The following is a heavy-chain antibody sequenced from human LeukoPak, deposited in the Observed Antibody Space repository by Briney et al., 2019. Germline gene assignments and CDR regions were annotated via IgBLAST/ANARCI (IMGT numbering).Heavy chain of an antibody. Sequence: GGSLRLSCAASGFTVSSNYMSWVRQGPGRGLEGGSGVSWNTGSIGYADSVKGRFAISRDNAEKSLHLQMDSLRPEDTALYYCVKGTGYYMANYYYGMDVWGQGTTVTVSS. J-gene: IGHJ6*02. D-gene: IGHD3/OR15-3a*01. V-gene: IGHV3-9*01. CDR2: VSWNTGSI. CDR1: GFTVSSNY. CDR3: VKGTGYYMANYYYGMDV.